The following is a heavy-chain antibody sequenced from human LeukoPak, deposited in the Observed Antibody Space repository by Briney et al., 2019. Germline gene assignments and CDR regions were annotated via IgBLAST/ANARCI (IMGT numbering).Heavy chain of an antibody. CDR2: IYHSGST. CDR1: GYSISSGYY. V-gene: IGHV4-38-2*02. Sequence: SETLSLTCTVSGYSISSGYYWGWIRQPPGKGLEWIGTIYHSGSTYYNPSLKSRVTISVDTSKNQFSLNLSSVTAADTAVYYCARFERSTGCYWGQGTLVTVSS. J-gene: IGHJ4*02. D-gene: IGHD2-8*02. CDR3: ARFERSTGCY.